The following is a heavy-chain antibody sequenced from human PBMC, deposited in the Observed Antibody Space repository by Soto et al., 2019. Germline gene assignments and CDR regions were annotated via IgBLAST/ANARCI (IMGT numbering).Heavy chain of an antibody. D-gene: IGHD3-10*01. CDR3: ARVPRGVYYGMDV. V-gene: IGHV1-2*04. CDR2: SNPNSGTT. J-gene: IGHJ6*02. Sequence: QVQLVQSGAEVTKPGASVKVSCKASGYTFTDYYMHWGRQAPGQRLEWMGWSNPNSGTTNYAQKLQGWVTMTRDTSITTVYMEVSRLRSDDTAVYYCARVPRGVYYGMDVWGQGTTVTVSS. CDR1: GYTFTDYY.